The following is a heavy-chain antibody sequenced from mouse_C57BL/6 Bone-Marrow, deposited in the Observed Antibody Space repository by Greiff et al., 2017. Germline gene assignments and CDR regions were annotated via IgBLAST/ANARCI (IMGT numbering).Heavy chain of an antibody. CDR1: GYTFTEFT. CDR3: ARHEEGNYGSRWFDY. V-gene: IGHV1-62-2*01. D-gene: IGHD1-1*01. J-gene: IGHJ2*01. Sequence: QVQLQQSGAELVKPGASVKLSCKASGYTFTEFTIPLVKLRSGQGLEWFGWFYPGSGSIKYNEKFKDKATLTADKSSSTVYMELRRLTSEDSAVYVCARHEEGNYGSRWFDYWGQGTTLTVSS. CDR2: FYPGSGSI.